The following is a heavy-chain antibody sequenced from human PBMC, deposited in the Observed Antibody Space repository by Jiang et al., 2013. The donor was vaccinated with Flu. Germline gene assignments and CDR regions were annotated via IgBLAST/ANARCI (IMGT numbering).Heavy chain of an antibody. CDR1: GDSVSSSSGS. CDR2: TYYRAKWYT. Sequence: SLTCGISGDSVSSSSGSWNWIRQSPSRGLEWLGRTYYRAKWYTDYAGSVQSRIIINPDTSKNQFSLQLNSVTHEDTAVYFCARETTEVTSVLDYWGQGTLVTVSS. J-gene: IGHJ4*02. CDR3: ARETTEVTSVLDY. D-gene: IGHD4-23*01. V-gene: IGHV6-1*01.